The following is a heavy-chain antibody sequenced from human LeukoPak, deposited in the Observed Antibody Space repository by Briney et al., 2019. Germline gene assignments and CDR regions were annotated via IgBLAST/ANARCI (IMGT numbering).Heavy chain of an antibody. CDR3: ARDSSSGWSMVHFDY. J-gene: IGHJ4*02. Sequence: GGSLRLSCAASGFTVSSTYMNWVRQAPGKGLEWVSVIYSGGTTYYADSVKGRFTISRDNSKNTLYLQMNSLRAEDTAVYYCARDSSSGWSMVHFDYWGQGTLVTVSS. D-gene: IGHD6-19*01. CDR2: IYSGGTT. CDR1: GFTVSSTY. V-gene: IGHV3-53*01.